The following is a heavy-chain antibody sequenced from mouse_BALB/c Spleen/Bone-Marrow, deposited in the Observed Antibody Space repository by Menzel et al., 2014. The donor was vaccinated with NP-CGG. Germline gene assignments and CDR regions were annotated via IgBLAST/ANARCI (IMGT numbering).Heavy chain of an antibody. Sequence: QVQLKQSGAELVRPGTSVKVSCKASGYAFTNYLIEWVKQRPGQGLEWIGVIYPGSGGTNYNEKFKGKATLTADKSSSTAYMQLSSLTSDDSAVYFCARWDYAMDYWGQGTSVTVSS. CDR2: IYPGSGGT. CDR1: GYAFTNYL. V-gene: IGHV1-54*01. J-gene: IGHJ4*01. CDR3: ARWDYAMDY.